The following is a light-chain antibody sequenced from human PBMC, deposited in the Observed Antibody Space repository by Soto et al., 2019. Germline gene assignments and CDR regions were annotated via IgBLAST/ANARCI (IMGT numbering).Light chain of an antibody. CDR3: QQYGSSPYT. J-gene: IGKJ2*01. CDR2: GAS. V-gene: IGKV3-20*01. Sequence: EILLTQSPGTLSLSPGERATLSCRASQSVRNSYLAWYQQKPGQAPRLLIYGASGRATGIPDRFSGSGSGTDVTLSISRLEPEDVAVYYCQQYGSSPYTFGQRTKLEI. CDR1: QSVRNSY.